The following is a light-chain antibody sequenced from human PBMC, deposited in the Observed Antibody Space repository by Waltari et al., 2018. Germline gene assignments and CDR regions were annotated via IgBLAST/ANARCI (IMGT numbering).Light chain of an antibody. CDR2: DVS. J-gene: IGLJ2*01. V-gene: IGLV2-14*03. Sequence: QSALTQPASVSGSPGQSITISCTGTSSDVGGYNYVSWYQQHPGKAPKLMIYDVSNRPSGVSNRFSGSKSGNTASLTISGLQAEDEPDYYCSSYISSSTLELFGGGTSLTVL. CDR3: SSYISSSTLEL. CDR1: SSDVGGYNY.